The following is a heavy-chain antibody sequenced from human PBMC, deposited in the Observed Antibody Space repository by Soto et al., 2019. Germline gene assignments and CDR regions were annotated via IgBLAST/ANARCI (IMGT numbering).Heavy chain of an antibody. CDR3: ARSLGYCTNGVCSFDY. CDR1: GGTFSSYA. J-gene: IGHJ4*02. V-gene: IGHV1-69*06. Sequence: ASVKVSGKASGGTFSSYAISWVRQAPGQGLEWMGGIIPIFGTANYAQKFQGRVTITADKSTSTAYMELSSLRSEDTAVYYCARSLGYCTNGVCSFDYWGQGTLVTVSS. D-gene: IGHD2-8*01. CDR2: IIPIFGTA.